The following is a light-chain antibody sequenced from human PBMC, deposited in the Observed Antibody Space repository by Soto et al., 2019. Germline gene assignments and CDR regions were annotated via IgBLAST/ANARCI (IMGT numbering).Light chain of an antibody. J-gene: IGLJ2*01. CDR1: SSNIGAGYD. CDR3: QSYDSSLSAVV. CDR2: GNS. Sequence: QAVVTQPPSVSGAPGQRVTISCTGSSSNIGAGYDVHWYQQLPGTAPKLLIYGNSNRPSGVPDRFSGSKSGTSASLAITGLQAEDEADYYCQSYDSSLSAVVFGGGTQLPS. V-gene: IGLV1-40*01.